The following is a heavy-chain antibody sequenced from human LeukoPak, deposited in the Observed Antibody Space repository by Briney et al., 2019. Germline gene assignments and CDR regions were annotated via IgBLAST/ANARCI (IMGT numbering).Heavy chain of an antibody. CDR1: GFTFGSYS. J-gene: IGHJ5*02. V-gene: IGHV3-23*01. CDR2: IGGGGDTST. CDR3: ATRGTAAA. D-gene: IGHD6-13*01. Sequence: GGSLRLSCATSGFTFGSYSMSWVRQAPGKGLEWVSVIGGGGDTSTYYADSVKGRFTISRDNSKNTLYLHMNSLRAEDTAVYYCATRGTAAAWGQGTLVTVSS.